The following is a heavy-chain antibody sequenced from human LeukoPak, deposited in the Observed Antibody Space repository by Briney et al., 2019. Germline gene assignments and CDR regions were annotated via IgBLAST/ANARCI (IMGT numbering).Heavy chain of an antibody. D-gene: IGHD3-3*01. CDR2: ISGSGGST. J-gene: IGHJ4*02. CDR1: GFIFSNYA. V-gene: IGHV3-23*01. Sequence: PGGSLRLSCAVSGFIFSNYAMNWVRQAPGKGLEWVLAISGSGGSTYYADSVKGRFTISRDNSKNTLYLQMNSLRAEDTALYYCARVVYDFWSAYDYWGQGTLVTVSS. CDR3: ARVVYDFWSAYDY.